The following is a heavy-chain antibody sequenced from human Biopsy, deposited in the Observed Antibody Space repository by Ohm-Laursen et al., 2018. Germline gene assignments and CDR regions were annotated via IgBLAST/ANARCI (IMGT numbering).Heavy chain of an antibody. Sequence: ASVKVSCKASGYTFTSYDINWVRQATGQGLEWMGWMNPNSGNTGYAQKFQGRVTMTRNTSISTAYMELSSLRSEDTAVYYCARGPSTTRSRDYWGQGTLVTVSS. CDR1: GYTFTSYD. CDR2: MNPNSGNT. D-gene: IGHD2-2*01. J-gene: IGHJ4*02. V-gene: IGHV1-8*01. CDR3: ARGPSTTRSRDY.